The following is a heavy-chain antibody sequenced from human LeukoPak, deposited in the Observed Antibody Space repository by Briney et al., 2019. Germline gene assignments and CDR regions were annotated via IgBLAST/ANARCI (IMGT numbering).Heavy chain of an antibody. Sequence: PGGSLRLSCAASGFTFSSCAMSWVRQAPGKGLECVSVISRDGISYYADSVKGRFTISRDNSKNTLYLQMNSLRAEDTAVYYCSKKGQANDDGKPGWGQGTLVTVSS. V-gene: IGHV3-23*01. D-gene: IGHD1-1*01. CDR1: GFTFSSCA. J-gene: IGHJ4*02. CDR2: ISRDGIS. CDR3: SKKGQANDDGKPG.